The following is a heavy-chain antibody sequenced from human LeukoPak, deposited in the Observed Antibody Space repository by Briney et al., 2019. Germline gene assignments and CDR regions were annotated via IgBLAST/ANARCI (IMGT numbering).Heavy chain of an antibody. CDR3: ARTYYDDLGY. CDR1: GFTFSNYG. D-gene: IGHD4-17*01. J-gene: IGHJ4*02. V-gene: IGHV3-48*03. Sequence: PGGSLRLSCAASGFTFSNYGMNWVRQAPEKGLEWVSYISTSGATMFYADSVKGRFTISRDNAKNSVYLQMHSLRAEDTALYYCARTYYDDLGYWGQGTLVTVSS. CDR2: ISTSGATM.